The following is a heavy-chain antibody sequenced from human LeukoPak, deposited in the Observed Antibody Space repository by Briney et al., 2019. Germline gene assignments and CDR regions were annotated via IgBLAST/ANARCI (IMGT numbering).Heavy chain of an antibody. CDR3: ARSLDWNYGAYYYYYMDV. Sequence: SETLSLTCTVSGGSISSSSYYWGWIRQPPGKGLEWIWSIYYSGSTYYNPSLKSRVTIPVVTSKNQFSLKLSSVTAADTAVYYYARSLDWNYGAYYYYYMDVWGKGTTVTVSS. CDR1: GGSISSSSYY. V-gene: IGHV4-39*01. CDR2: IYYSGST. D-gene: IGHD1-7*01. J-gene: IGHJ6*03.